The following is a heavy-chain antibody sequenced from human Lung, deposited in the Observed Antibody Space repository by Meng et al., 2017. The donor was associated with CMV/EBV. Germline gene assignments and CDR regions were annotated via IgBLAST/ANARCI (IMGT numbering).Heavy chain of an antibody. J-gene: IGHJ6*02. V-gene: IGHV3-21*04. CDR3: ARSWDGMDV. D-gene: IGHD3-16*01. CDR1: GFTFSAYA. Sequence: GGSLRLPCAASGFTFSAYAMNWVRQTPGKGLEWVSSISTTSTYIYYSDSVKGRFTISRDNAKNSLYLQMSSLRAEDTALYYCARSWDGMDVWGQGTTVTVSS. CDR2: ISTTSTYI.